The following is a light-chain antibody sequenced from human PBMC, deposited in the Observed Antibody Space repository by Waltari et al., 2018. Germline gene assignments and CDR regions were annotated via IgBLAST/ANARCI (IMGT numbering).Light chain of an antibody. J-gene: IGKJ1*01. CDR2: AAS. V-gene: IGKV1-39*01. Sequence: DMQMTQSPSSLSASVGASVTITCRASQTISSYLNWYQQKPGKAPKLLIYAASNLQSGVPSRFSGSGSGTDFTLTISSLQPEDFATYYCQQSYSTPRTFGQGTKVEIK. CDR3: QQSYSTPRT. CDR1: QTISSY.